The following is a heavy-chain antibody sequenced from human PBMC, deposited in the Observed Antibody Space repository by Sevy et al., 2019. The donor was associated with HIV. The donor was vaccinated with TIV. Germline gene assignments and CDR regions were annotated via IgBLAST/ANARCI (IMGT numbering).Heavy chain of an antibody. V-gene: IGHV4-30-4*01. CDR1: GGSISSGNYY. Sequence: SETLSLTCTVSGGSISSGNYYWHWIRQPPGKGLEWIGYISYTGNTYYNPSLKSPVTISVDTSNNQFSLRLTSVTAAATAVYYCARDATEYTGSSVWFDPWGQGTLVTVSS. CDR2: ISYTGNT. CDR3: ARDATEYTGSSVWFDP. D-gene: IGHD6-6*01. J-gene: IGHJ5*02.